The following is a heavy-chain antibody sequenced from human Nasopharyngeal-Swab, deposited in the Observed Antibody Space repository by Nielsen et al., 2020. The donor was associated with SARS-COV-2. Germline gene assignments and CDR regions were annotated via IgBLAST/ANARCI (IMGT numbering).Heavy chain of an antibody. D-gene: IGHD2-2*01. J-gene: IGHJ3*02. Sequence: GGPLRPPFAASGFTFSTSAMHWVPQAPGKGLEWVAVISYDGSTKYYADSVKGRFTISRDNSKNTLYLQMNSLRAEDTAVYYCAREGDIVVVQDAFDIWGQGTMVTVSS. CDR2: ISYDGSTK. CDR3: AREGDIVVVQDAFDI. V-gene: IGHV3-30*04. CDR1: GFTFSTSA.